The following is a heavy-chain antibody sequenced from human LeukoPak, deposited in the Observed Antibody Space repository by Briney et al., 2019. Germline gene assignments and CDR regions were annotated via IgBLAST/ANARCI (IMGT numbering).Heavy chain of an antibody. CDR1: GYSFTSYW. CDR2: IYPGDSDT. CDR3: ARGPHCSGGSCYVDY. J-gene: IGHJ4*02. D-gene: IGHD2-15*01. V-gene: IGHV5-51*01. Sequence: GESLQISCKGSGYSFTSYWIGWVRQMPGKGLEWMGIIYPGDSDTRYSPSFQGQVTISADKSISTAYLQWSSLKASDTAMYYCARGPHCSGGSCYVDYWGQGTLVTVSS.